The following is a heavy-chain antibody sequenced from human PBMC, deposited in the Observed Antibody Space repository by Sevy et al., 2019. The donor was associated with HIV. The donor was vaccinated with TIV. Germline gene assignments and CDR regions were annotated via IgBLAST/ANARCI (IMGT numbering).Heavy chain of an antibody. CDR1: GFSFSGYG. D-gene: IGHD6-19*01. J-gene: IGHJ4*02. V-gene: IGHV3-33*01. CDR2: IWYAGTNK. Sequence: GGSLRLSCAASGFSFSGYGMHWVRQAPGKGLEWVAVIWYAGTNKEYADAVKGRFTISKDNSKNTLYLQMNSLRAEDTAVYYCAREHIAVAGIRYYFDNWGQGTLVTVSS. CDR3: AREHIAVAGIRYYFDN.